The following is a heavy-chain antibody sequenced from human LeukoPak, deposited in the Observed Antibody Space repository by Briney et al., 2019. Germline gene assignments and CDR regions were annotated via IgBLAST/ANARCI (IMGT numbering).Heavy chain of an antibody. Sequence: GGSLRLSCAASGFTFDDYAMHWVRQAPGKGLEWVSGISWNSGSIGYADSVKGRFTISRDNAKNSLYLQMNSLRAEDTAVYYCAKLDYGGNSGFPLWNWFDPWGQGTLVTVSS. CDR1: GFTFDDYA. J-gene: IGHJ5*02. CDR3: AKLDYGGNSGFPLWNWFDP. V-gene: IGHV3-9*01. D-gene: IGHD4-23*01. CDR2: ISWNSGSI.